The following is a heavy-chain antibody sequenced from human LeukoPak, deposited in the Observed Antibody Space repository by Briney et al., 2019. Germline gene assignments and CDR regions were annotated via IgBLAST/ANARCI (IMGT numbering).Heavy chain of an antibody. CDR2: INTNTGNP. V-gene: IGHV7-4-1*02. CDR1: GYTFTSYA. J-gene: IGHJ4*02. CDR3: ARVASVWFGELLGGDY. D-gene: IGHD3-10*01. Sequence: ASVKVSCKASGYTFTSYAMNWVRQAPGQGLEWMGWINTNTGNPTYAQGFTGRFVFSLDTSVSTAYLQISSLKAEDTAVYYCARVASVWFGELLGGDYWGQGTLVTVSS.